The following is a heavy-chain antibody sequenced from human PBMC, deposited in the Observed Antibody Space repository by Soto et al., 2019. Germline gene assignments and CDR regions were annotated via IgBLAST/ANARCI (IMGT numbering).Heavy chain of an antibody. D-gene: IGHD3-22*01. V-gene: IGHV1-69*01. J-gene: IGHJ6*02. CDR3: ARDGDYYDSSGFQRDYHYYGMDV. CDR2: IIPMLGIA. CDR1: GGSFSDYA. Sequence: QVQLVQSGAEVKKPGSSVKVSCQASGGSFSDYAISWVRQAPGQGLEWMGGIIPMLGIADNAQKFQGRVIITEDESTSTVYMELSSLRAEDTAVYYCARDGDYYDSSGFQRDYHYYGMDVWGQGTTVTVAS.